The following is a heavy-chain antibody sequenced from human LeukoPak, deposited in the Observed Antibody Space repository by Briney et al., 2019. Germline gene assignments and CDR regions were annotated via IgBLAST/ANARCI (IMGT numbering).Heavy chain of an antibody. CDR2: IYYSGST. CDR1: GGSISSGGYY. CDR3: MGYCSSTSCYVGDSNWFDP. D-gene: IGHD2-2*01. V-gene: IGHV4-31*03. Sequence: PSQTLSLTCTVSGGSISSGGYYWSWIRRHPGKGLEWIGYIYYSGSTYYNPSLKSRVTISVDTSKNQFSLKLSSVTAADTAVYYCMGYCSSTSCYVGDSNWFDPWGQGTLVTVSS. J-gene: IGHJ5*02.